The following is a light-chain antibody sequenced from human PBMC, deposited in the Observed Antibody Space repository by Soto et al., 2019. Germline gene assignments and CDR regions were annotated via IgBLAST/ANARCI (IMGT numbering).Light chain of an antibody. J-gene: IGKJ4*01. CDR2: AAS. CDR3: QQLNNYPST. V-gene: IGKV1-9*01. Sequence: IQLTQSPSSLSASVGDRVTITCRASQGISSYLGWYQQKPGKAPKLLIYAASTLQSGVPSRFSGSGSGTDFTLTISSLQPVDFATYYCQQLNNYPSTFGGGTRVEIK. CDR1: QGISSY.